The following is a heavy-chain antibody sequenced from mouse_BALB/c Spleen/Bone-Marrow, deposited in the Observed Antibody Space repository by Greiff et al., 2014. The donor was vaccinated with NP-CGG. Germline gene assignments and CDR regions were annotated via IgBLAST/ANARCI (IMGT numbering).Heavy chain of an antibody. CDR2: IYPSDSYT. Sequence: VQLQQSGAELVRPGASVKLSCKASGFTFTSYWINWVKQRPGQGLEWIGNIYPSDSYTNYNQKFKDKATLTVDKSSSTAYMQLSSPTSEDSAVHYCTRRLTGSYAMDYWGQGTSVTVSS. J-gene: IGHJ4*01. CDR3: TRRLTGSYAMDY. D-gene: IGHD4-1*01. V-gene: IGHV1-69*02. CDR1: GFTFTSYW.